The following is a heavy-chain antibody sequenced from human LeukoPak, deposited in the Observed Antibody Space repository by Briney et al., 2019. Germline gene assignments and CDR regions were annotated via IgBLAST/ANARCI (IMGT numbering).Heavy chain of an antibody. V-gene: IGHV3-53*01. D-gene: IGHD1-14*01. J-gene: IGHJ4*02. CDR1: GSTVITND. CDR2: LYSDGNT. CDR3: ARGVEPLAANTLAY. Sequence: GESLRLSCAASGSTVITNDMTWVRQAPGKGLEWVSVLYSDGNTKYADSVQGRFTISRDNSKNTLYLEMISLSPDDTAVYYCARGVEPLAANTLAYWGQGTLVTVSS.